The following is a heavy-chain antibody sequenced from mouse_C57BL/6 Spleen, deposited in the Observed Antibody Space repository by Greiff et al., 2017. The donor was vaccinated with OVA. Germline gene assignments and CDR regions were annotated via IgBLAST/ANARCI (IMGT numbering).Heavy chain of an antibody. V-gene: IGHV1-64*01. CDR1: GYTFTSYW. D-gene: IGHD1-1*01. CDR3: ARYYGSSYLFAY. J-gene: IGHJ3*01. CDR2: IHPNSGST. Sequence: QVQLQQPGAELVKPGASVKLSCKASGYTFTSYWMHWVKQRPGQGLEWIGMIHPNSGSTNYNEKLKSKATLTVDKSSSTAYMQLSSLTSEDSAVYYCARYYGSSYLFAYWGQGTLVTVSA.